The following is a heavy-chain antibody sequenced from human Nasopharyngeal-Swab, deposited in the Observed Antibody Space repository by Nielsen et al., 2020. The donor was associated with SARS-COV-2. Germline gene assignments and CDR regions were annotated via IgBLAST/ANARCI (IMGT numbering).Heavy chain of an antibody. CDR1: GYTFTRYY. V-gene: IGHV1-46*01. D-gene: IGHD2-15*01. CDR3: ARGGDPREVVAATDCFDP. Sequence: VKVSCKASGYTFTRYYIHWVRQAPGQGLEWMGIINPGGGSARYSQNFQGRVTMTRDTSTNTVYMELYSLTSEDTAVYYCARGGDPREVVAATDCFDPWGQGTLVTVSS. J-gene: IGHJ5*02. CDR2: INPGGGSA.